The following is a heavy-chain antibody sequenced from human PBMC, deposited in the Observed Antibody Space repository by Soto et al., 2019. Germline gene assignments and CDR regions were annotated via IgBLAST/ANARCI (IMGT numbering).Heavy chain of an antibody. CDR1: GGSISSSNF. V-gene: IGHV4-61*01. CDR3: ARDLFGGYCLDY. J-gene: IGHJ4*02. D-gene: IGHD5-12*01. CDR2: VYYDGHT. Sequence: LPETLSLTCAVSGGSISSSNFWGWIRQPPGKGLEWIGYVYYDGHTDYNPSLESRVTIAVDTSKNQFSLRLTSVTVADTAVYYCARDLFGGYCLDYWGQGALVTVSS.